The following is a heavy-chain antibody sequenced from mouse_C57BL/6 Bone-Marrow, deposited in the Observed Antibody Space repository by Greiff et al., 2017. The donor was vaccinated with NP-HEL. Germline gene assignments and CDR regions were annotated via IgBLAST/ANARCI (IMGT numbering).Heavy chain of an antibody. Sequence: QVQLQQSGAELVRPGASVKLSCKASGYTFTDYYINWVKQRPGQGLEWIARIYPGSGNTYYNEKFKGKATLTAEKSSSTAYMQLSSLTSEDSAVYFCARDGITTDYYAMDYWGQGTSVTVSS. J-gene: IGHJ4*01. CDR3: ARDGITTDYYAMDY. CDR2: IYPGSGNT. D-gene: IGHD2-4*01. V-gene: IGHV1-76*01. CDR1: GYTFTDYY.